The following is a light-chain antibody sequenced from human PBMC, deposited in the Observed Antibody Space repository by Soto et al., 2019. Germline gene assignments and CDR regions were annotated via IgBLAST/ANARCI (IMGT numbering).Light chain of an antibody. CDR3: QQHYSTPRT. CDR2: WAS. CDR1: QSVFYSSANRNY. J-gene: IGKJ1*01. Sequence: DIVMTQSPDSLAVSLGERATINCKSSQSVFYSSANRNYLAWYQQKPGQPPRLLICWASTRESGVPDRFSGSGSGTDFTLTISSLQAEDVAVYYCQQHYSTPRTFGQGTKLEIK. V-gene: IGKV4-1*01.